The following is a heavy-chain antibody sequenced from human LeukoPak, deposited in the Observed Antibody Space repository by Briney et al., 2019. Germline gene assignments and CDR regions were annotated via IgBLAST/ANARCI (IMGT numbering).Heavy chain of an antibody. CDR3: ARVGYYDKIDY. Sequence: GGSLRLSCAASGFTVSSNYMSWVRQAPGKGLEWVSVIYSGGSIYYADSVKGRFTISRDNSKNTLYLQMNSLRAEDTAVYYCARVGYYDKIDYWGQGTLVTVSS. D-gene: IGHD3-22*01. CDR1: GFTVSSNY. CDR2: IYSGGSI. V-gene: IGHV3-66*01. J-gene: IGHJ4*02.